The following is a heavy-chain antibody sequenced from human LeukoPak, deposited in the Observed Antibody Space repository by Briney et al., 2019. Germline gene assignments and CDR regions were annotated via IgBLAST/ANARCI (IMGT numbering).Heavy chain of an antibody. CDR1: GFTFSSYG. CDR2: ISYDGSNK. V-gene: IGHV3-30*18. J-gene: IGHJ4*02. Sequence: GGSLRLSCAASGFTFSSYGMHWVRQAPGKGLEWVAVISYDGSNKYYADSVRGRFTISRDNSKNTLYLQMNSLRAEDTAVYYCAKGPLLWFGELIYTFDYWGQGTLVTVSS. D-gene: IGHD3-10*01. CDR3: AKGPLLWFGELIYTFDY.